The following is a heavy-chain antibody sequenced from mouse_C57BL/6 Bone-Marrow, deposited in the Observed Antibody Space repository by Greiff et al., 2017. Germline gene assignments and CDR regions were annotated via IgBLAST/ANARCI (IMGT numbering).Heavy chain of an antibody. CDR3: ARPRTGDYFDY. Sequence: VQLQQPGAELVMPGASVKLSCKASGYTFTSYWMHWVKQRPGQGLEWIGEIDPSDSYTNYNQKFKGKSTLTVDKSSSTAYMQLSSLTSEDSAVYCCARPRTGDYFDYWGQGTTLTVSS. D-gene: IGHD4-1*01. CDR1: GYTFTSYW. V-gene: IGHV1-69*01. J-gene: IGHJ2*01. CDR2: IDPSDSYT.